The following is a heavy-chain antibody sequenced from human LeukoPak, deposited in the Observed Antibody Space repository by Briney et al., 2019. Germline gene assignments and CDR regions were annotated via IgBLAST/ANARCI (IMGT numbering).Heavy chain of an antibody. Sequence: PSETLSLTCTVSGGSISSNSYYWGWIRQPPGKGLEWIGSIYYSGSTYYNPSLKSRVTISVDTSKNQFSLKLSSVTAADTAVYYCARVLEDGFGELYFDYWGQGTLVTVSS. CDR2: IYYSGST. J-gene: IGHJ4*02. V-gene: IGHV4-39*07. CDR1: GGSISSNSYY. CDR3: ARVLEDGFGELYFDY. D-gene: IGHD3-10*01.